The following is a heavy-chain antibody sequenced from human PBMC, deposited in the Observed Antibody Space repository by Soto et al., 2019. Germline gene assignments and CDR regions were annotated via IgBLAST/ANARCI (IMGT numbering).Heavy chain of an antibody. CDR3: ARGQWLA. Sequence: QVQLVESGGGVVQPGRSLRLSCAASGFTFSSYAMHWVRQAPGKGLEWVAVIWYDGSNKYYADSVKGRFTISRDNSKNTLYLQMNSLRVEDTAVYYCARGQWLAWGQGTLVTVSS. D-gene: IGHD6-19*01. V-gene: IGHV3-33*01. CDR2: IWYDGSNK. CDR1: GFTFSSYA. J-gene: IGHJ5*02.